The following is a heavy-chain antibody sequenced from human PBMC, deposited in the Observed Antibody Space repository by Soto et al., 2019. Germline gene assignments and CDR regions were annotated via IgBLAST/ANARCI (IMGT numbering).Heavy chain of an antibody. CDR2: IKAETDGGTT. J-gene: IGHJ5*02. CDR1: GFTFTYAC. D-gene: IGHD5-18*01. Sequence: PGGSLRLSCTTSGFTFTYACMSWVRQAAGKGLEWVGRIKAETDGGTTDYAAPVKGRFTLSRDDSKNTLYLQMDSLKPEDTAVYYCTTDGGFNFGYWFEPWGQGTLVTVSS. CDR3: TTDGGFNFGYWFEP. V-gene: IGHV3-15*01.